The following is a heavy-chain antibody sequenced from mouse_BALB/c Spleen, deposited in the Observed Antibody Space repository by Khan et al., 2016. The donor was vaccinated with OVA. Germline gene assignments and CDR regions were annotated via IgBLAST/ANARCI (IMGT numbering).Heavy chain of an antibody. CDR3: ARTARIKY. V-gene: IGHV3-2*02. D-gene: IGHD1-2*01. J-gene: IGHJ2*01. CDR2: ISYSGST. CDR1: GYSITSGYG. Sequence: EVQLQESGPGLVKPSQSLSLTCTVTGYSITSGYGWNWIRQFPGNKLEWTAYISYSGSTNYNPSLKSRISITRDTSKNQFFLQLNSVTTEDTATYYCARTARIKYWGQGTTLTVSS.